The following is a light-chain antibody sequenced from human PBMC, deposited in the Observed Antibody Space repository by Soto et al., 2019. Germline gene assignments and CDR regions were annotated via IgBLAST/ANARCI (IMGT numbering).Light chain of an antibody. J-gene: IGLJ1*01. CDR2: EGT. CDR3: YSYAGENLYV. CDR1: SSDVGSYNL. Sequence: QSVLTQPPSASGTPGQRITIPCTGTSSDVGSYNLVSWFQQHPGKVPKLLIYEGTKRPSGLSDRFSGSKSGNTASLTISGLQAEDEADYYCYSYAGENLYVFGTGTKVTVL. V-gene: IGLV2-23*01.